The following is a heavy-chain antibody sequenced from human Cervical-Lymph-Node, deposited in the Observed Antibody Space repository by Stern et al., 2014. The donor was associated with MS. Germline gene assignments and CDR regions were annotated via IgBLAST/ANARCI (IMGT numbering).Heavy chain of an antibody. J-gene: IGHJ4*02. D-gene: IGHD4-23*01. Sequence: VQLVESGGGVVQAGRSLRLSCAASGFSFSSYGMHWVRQAPGKGLEWVGVIWYDGNNKYHADSVKGRFTISRDNSKNTMYLPMSSLRAEDTAVYYCARDSGGNYVEDIDYWGQGTLVTVSS. CDR3: ARDSGGNYVEDIDY. V-gene: IGHV3-33*01. CDR1: GFSFSSYG. CDR2: IWYDGNNK.